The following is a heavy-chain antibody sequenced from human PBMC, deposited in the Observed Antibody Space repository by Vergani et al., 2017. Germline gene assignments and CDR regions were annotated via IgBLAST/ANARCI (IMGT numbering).Heavy chain of an antibody. D-gene: IGHD7-27*01. V-gene: IGHV2-70*04. CDR1: GYSLSTSGMR. CDR2: IDWDDDK. CDR3: ARSSNWGSTGFDY. Sequence: QGTLKESGPALVKPTQTLTLTCTFSGYSLSTSGMRVSWIRQPPGKALEWLARIDWDDDKFYSTSLKTRLTISKDTSKNQVVLTMTNMDPVDTATYYCARSSNWGSTGFDYWGQGTLVTVSS. J-gene: IGHJ4*02.